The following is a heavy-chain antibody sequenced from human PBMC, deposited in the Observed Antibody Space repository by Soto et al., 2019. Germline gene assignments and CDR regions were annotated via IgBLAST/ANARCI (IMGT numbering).Heavy chain of an antibody. V-gene: IGHV3-74*01. CDR1: GFNFSVYW. J-gene: IGHJ4*02. D-gene: IGHD4-17*01. Sequence: GGSLRLACAASGFNFSVYWMHWVRQAPGKGLVWVARLNSDGTYASSADSVKGRLTISRDNAKNTLYLQLNSLRAGDTAVYYCARGGAYGDYRSDFWGQGTLVTVSS. CDR2: LNSDGTYA. CDR3: ARGGAYGDYRSDF.